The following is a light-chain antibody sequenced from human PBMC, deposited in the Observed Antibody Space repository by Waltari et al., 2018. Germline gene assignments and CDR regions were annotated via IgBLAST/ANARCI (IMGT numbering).Light chain of an antibody. CDR2: VAS. CDR3: QQYNSWPPS. J-gene: IGKJ2*03. V-gene: IGKV1-16*02. CDR1: QGIDTD. Sequence: IQMTQSPSSLSASVGDRVSISCRASQGIDTDLTWFQQKPGKAPKSLIYVASILQSGVPSKFSGSGSGTDFTRTISSLQPGDSATYYCQQYNSWPPSFGQGTHLEIK.